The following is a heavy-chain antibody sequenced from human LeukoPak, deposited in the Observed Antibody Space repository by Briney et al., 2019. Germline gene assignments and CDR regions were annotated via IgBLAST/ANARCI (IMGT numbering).Heavy chain of an antibody. J-gene: IGHJ5*02. CDR3: ARLGTFDWFDP. D-gene: IGHD7-27*01. CDR2: IYPGDSDT. V-gene: IGHV5-51*01. CDR1: GSPFTSYW. Sequence: GESLQISCKGSGSPFTSYWIGWVRQLPGKGLEWMGIIYPGDSDTRYSPSFQGQVTISADKSISTAYLQCSSLKASDTAMYYCARLGTFDWFDPWGQGTLVTVSS.